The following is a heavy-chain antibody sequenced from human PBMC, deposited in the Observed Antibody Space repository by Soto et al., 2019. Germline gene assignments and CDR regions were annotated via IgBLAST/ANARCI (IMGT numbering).Heavy chain of an antibody. CDR3: ASGSHVPHY. V-gene: IGHV4-30-2*06. CDR2: ISHSGST. CDR1: SGSISSGGYS. J-gene: IGHJ4*02. D-gene: IGHD6-6*01. Sequence: QLQLQESGSGLVKPSQTLSLTCAVSSGSISSGGYSWSWIRQSAGKGLEWIGYISHSGSTYYNPSLKSRVTISVDRSKNQFSLKLSSVTAADTAVYYCASGSHVPHYWGQGTLVTVSS.